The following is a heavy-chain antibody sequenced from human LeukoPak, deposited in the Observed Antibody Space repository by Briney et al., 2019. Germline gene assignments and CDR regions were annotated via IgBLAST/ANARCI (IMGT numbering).Heavy chain of an antibody. J-gene: IGHJ4*02. V-gene: IGHV3-30-3*01. CDR1: GFTFSSYA. CDR2: ISYDGSNK. CDR3: ARGPAVAGTALWGGNY. Sequence: PGGSLRLSCAASGFTFSSYAMHWVRQAPGKGLEWVAVISYDGSNKYYADSVKGRFTISRDNAKNSLYLQMNSLRAEDTAVYYCARGPAVAGTALWGGNYWGQGTLVTVSS. D-gene: IGHD6-19*01.